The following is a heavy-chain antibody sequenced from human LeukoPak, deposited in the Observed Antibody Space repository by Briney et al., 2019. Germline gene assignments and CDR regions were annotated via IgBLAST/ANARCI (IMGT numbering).Heavy chain of an antibody. CDR2: IRSYSNSYAT. J-gene: IGHJ4*02. V-gene: IGHV3-73*01. Sequence: PGGSLRLSCAAPGFTFSGPAMHCVSPASGQGLDWLGRIRSYSNSYATAYAASVKGRFTISRDDSKSTAYLQMNSLKTEDTAVYYCTRSSRLLWFGEFPFDYWGQGTLVTVSS. D-gene: IGHD3-10*01. CDR3: TRSSRLLWFGEFPFDY. CDR1: GFTFSGPA.